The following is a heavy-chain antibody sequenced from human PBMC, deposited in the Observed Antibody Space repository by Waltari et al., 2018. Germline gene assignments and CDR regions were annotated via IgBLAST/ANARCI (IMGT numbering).Heavy chain of an antibody. CDR3: ITDDTGHDWGY. CDR1: GFTFTNAW. Sequence: EEQLVESGGGLVKPGGSLRLSCAASGFTFTNAWMNWVLQAPGKGLEWVGRIKSKRDGATTDYAAPVKGRFTISRDDSKNTLYRQMNSLKTEDTAVYYCITDDTGHDWGYWGQGTLVTVSS. CDR2: IKSKRDGATT. J-gene: IGHJ4*02. D-gene: IGHD5-12*01. V-gene: IGHV3-15*01.